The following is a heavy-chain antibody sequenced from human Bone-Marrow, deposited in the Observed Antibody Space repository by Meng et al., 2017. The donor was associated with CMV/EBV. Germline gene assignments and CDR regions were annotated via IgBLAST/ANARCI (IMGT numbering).Heavy chain of an antibody. CDR3: ARRSGQWLPDF. CDR2: IYPGDSDT. Sequence: GESLKISCKGSGYSFTSYWIGWVRQMPGKGLEWMGIIYPGDSDTRYSPSFQGQVTISADESNTTAYLQWRSLKASDTAMYYCARRSGQWLPDFWGQGTLVTVSS. V-gene: IGHV5-51*01. CDR1: GYSFTSYW. D-gene: IGHD6-19*01. J-gene: IGHJ4*02.